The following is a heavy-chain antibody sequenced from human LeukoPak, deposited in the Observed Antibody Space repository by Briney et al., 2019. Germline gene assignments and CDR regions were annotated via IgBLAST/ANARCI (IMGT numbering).Heavy chain of an antibody. CDR2: INAGNGDT. Sequence: ASVKVSCTASGYTFTSYALHWVRQAPGQRVEWMGWINAGNGDTKYSQKFQGRVTITRDTSASTAYMELSSLRSEDTAVYHCARGYCSSTSCQYYFDYWGQGTLVTVSS. CDR1: GYTFTSYA. CDR3: ARGYCSSTSCQYYFDY. V-gene: IGHV1-3*01. D-gene: IGHD2-2*01. J-gene: IGHJ4*02.